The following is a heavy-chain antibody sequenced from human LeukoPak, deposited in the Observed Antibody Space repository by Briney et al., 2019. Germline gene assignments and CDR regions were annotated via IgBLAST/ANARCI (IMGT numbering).Heavy chain of an antibody. CDR3: ARGTTVTTFQAGTYYYYYIDV. CDR2: IKHSGGT. CDR1: GGSFNGHH. D-gene: IGHD4-17*01. V-gene: IGHV4-34*01. Sequence: SQTLSLTCAVYGGSFNGHHWTWIRQAPGKGLEWIGAIKHSGGTNYNSSLKIRVTISVDTSKDHFSLQLSSVTAADTALYYRARGTTVTTFQAGTYYYYYIDVWGKGTTVAVSS. J-gene: IGHJ6*03.